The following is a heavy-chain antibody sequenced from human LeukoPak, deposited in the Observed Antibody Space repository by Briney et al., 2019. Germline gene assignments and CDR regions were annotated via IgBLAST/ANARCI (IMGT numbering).Heavy chain of an antibody. V-gene: IGHV4-39*01. J-gene: IGHJ4*02. D-gene: IGHD6-19*01. CDR3: ARGISGWATSYYFDY. CDR2: IYYSGST. CDR1: GGSLSSSSYY. Sequence: PSETLSLTCTVSGGSLSSSSYYWGWIRQPPGKGLEWIGSIYYSGSTYYNPSLKSRVTISVDTSKNQFSLKLSSVTAADTAVYYCARGISGWATSYYFDYWGQGTLVTVFS.